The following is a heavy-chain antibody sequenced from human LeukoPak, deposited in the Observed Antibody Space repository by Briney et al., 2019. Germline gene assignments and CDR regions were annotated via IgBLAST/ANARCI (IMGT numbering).Heavy chain of an antibody. V-gene: IGHV5-51*01. CDR1: GYSFTSYW. D-gene: IGHD5-12*01. Sequence: GESLKISCKGSGYSFTSYWIGWVRQMPGKGLEWMGIIYPGDSDTRYSPSFQGQVTISADKSISTAYLQWSSLKASDTAMYYCARQGPGNSGYDYYYCGMDVWGQGITVTVSS. J-gene: IGHJ6*02. CDR2: IYPGDSDT. CDR3: ARQGPGNSGYDYYYCGMDV.